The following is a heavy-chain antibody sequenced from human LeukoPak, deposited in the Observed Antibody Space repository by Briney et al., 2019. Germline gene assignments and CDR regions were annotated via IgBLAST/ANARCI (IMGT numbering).Heavy chain of an antibody. V-gene: IGHV4-59*08. CDR2: IDQNGNT. D-gene: IGHD5-24*01. CDR1: GDSIRRPY. CDR3: ATHQLLQFDVFNV. J-gene: IGHJ3*01. Sequence: SETLSLTCTVSGDSIRRPYWSWIRRPPGKGLEWIGYIDQNGNTDYNSSLQSRVSISADTSKSQFSLKLTSVTAEDTAVYYCATHQLLQFDVFNVWGQGTMVTVSS.